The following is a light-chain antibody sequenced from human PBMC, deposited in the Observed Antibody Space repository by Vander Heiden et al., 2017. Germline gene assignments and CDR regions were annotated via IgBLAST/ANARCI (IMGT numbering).Light chain of an antibody. CDR3: SSQTRTNTHV. J-gene: IGLJ1*01. CDR1: SGDVGGYNY. V-gene: IGLV2-14*01. CDR2: DVI. Sequence: QSALTQPASVSGSPGQSITISCTGTSGDVGGYNYVSWYQQHPGKAPKLIIFDVINRPSGVSNRFSGSKSGNTASLTISRLLTEDEADYYCSSQTRTNTHVFGTGTKVTVL.